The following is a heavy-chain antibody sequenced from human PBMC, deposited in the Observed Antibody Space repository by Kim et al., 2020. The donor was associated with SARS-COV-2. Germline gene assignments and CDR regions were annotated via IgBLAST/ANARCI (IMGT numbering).Heavy chain of an antibody. CDR3: TRDLGWLQPFDY. D-gene: IGHD5-18*01. J-gene: IGHJ4*02. CDR2: T. V-gene: IGHV3-74*01. Sequence: TRCADSVKGRFTVSRANAKNTVYLQMHSLRVEDTGVYYCTRDLGWLQPFDYWGQGALVTVSS.